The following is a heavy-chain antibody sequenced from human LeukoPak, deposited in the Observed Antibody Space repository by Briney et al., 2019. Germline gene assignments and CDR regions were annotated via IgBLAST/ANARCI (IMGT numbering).Heavy chain of an antibody. CDR1: GFTFSGSA. CDR3: TRLTVTTSFDY. CDR2: IRSKASSYAT. V-gene: IGHV3-73*01. J-gene: IGHJ4*02. Sequence: GGSLRLSCAASGFTFSGSAMHWVRQASGKGLEWVGRIRSKASSYATAYAASVKGRFAISRDDSKNTAYLQMNSLKTEDTAVYYCTRLTVTTSFDYWGQGTLVTVSS. D-gene: IGHD4-17*01.